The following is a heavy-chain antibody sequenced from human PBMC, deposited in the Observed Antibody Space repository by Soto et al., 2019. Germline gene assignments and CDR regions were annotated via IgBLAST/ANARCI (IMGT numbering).Heavy chain of an antibody. Sequence: EVQLEETGGGLVQPGGSLRLSCAASGFTVNSNHMSWVRQAPGKGLEWVSLIYSAGRTHYADSVKGRFTVSRDNSENRLFLQMNNLRVGDTAVYYCARDYLGSGWPRIGFDVLGLGTMVTVSS. CDR3: ARDYLGSGWPRIGFDV. CDR1: GFTVNSNH. J-gene: IGHJ3*01. V-gene: IGHV3-53*02. CDR2: IYSAGRT. D-gene: IGHD6-19*01.